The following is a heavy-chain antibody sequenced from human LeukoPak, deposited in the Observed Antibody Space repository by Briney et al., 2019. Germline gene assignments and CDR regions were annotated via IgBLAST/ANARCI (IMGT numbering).Heavy chain of an antibody. CDR3: ARDPYSNTWALDY. V-gene: IGHV1-46*01. CDR1: GYTFTSYY. J-gene: IGHJ4*02. D-gene: IGHD6-13*01. Sequence: EASVKVSCKASGYTFTSYYIHWVRQAPGQGLEWMGIINPSGGSTTYAQKFQGRVTMTRDTSTSTVYMELSSLRSEDTVVYYCARDPYSNTWALDYWGQGTLVTVSS. CDR2: INPSGGST.